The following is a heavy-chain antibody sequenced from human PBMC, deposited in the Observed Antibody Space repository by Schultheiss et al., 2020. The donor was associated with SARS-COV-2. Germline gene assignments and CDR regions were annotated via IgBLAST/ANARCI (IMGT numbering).Heavy chain of an antibody. CDR2: ISSSGSTI. J-gene: IGHJ4*02. V-gene: IGHV3-48*03. CDR3: AGTTSSIAAPPL. D-gene: IGHD6-6*01. CDR1: GFTFSSYE. Sequence: GGSLRLSCAASGFTFSSYEMNWVRQAPGKGLEWVSYISSSGSTIYYADSVKGRFTISRDNAKNSLYLQMNSLRAEDTAVYYCAGTTSSIAAPPLWGQGTLVTVSS.